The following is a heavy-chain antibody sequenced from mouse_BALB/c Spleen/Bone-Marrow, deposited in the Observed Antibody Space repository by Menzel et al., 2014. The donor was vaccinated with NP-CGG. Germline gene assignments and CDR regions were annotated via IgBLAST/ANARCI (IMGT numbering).Heavy chain of an antibody. Sequence: EVQVVESGGDLVKPGGSLKLSCAASGFTFSSYGMSWVRQTPDKRLEWVATISTGGSQTYYTDSVKGRFTISRDNAKNTLYLQMSSLKSEDSAIYYCARRGYDNSYWYFGVWGAGTTVTVSS. CDR3: ARRGYDNSYWYFGV. D-gene: IGHD2-3*01. J-gene: IGHJ1*01. CDR2: ISTGGSQT. V-gene: IGHV5-6*01. CDR1: GFTFSSYG.